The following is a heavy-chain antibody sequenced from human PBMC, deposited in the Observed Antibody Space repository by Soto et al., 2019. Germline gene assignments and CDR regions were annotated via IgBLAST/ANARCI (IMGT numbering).Heavy chain of an antibody. CDR1: GFTVSPIY. D-gene: IGHD6-13*01. CDR3: ARAGGITTPGTFDY. V-gene: IGHV3-53*01. J-gene: IGHJ4*01. CDR2: IYTGGGT. Sequence: PGGSLRLSCVASGFTVSPIYMSWVRQAPGKGLEWVSIIYTGGGTYYADSVEGRFTISRGDSKNTLYLQMNSPRAEDTAVYYCARAGGITTPGTFDYWGHGTLVTVSS.